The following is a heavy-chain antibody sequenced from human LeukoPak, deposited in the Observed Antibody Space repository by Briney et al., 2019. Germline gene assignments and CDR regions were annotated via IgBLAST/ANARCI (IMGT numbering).Heavy chain of an antibody. CDR2: FNPASGGT. CDR3: ARGLYYGGNQRAHDAFDI. J-gene: IGHJ3*02. CDR1: GYIFTDYY. Sequence: ASVKVSCKASGYIFTDYYMHWVRQAPGQGLEWMGWFNPASGGTKYAQKFQGRGTMARDTSINTAYMELSSLGLDDTAVYYCARGLYYGGNQRAHDAFDIWGQGTLVTVSS. V-gene: IGHV1-2*02. D-gene: IGHD4-23*01.